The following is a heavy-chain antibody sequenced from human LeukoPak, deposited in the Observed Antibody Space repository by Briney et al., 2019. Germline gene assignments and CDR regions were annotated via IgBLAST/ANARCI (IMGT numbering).Heavy chain of an antibody. J-gene: IGHJ4*02. CDR1: GFTFSEYY. V-gene: IGHV3-53*01. Sequence: GGSLRLSCVASGFTFSEYYMTWVRQTPGKGLEWVSVIYSGGSTYYADSVKGRFTISRDNSKNTLYLQMNSLRAEDTAVYYCARVSPDSSGYDFDYWGQGTLVTVSS. CDR2: IYSGGST. CDR3: ARVSPDSSGYDFDY. D-gene: IGHD3-22*01.